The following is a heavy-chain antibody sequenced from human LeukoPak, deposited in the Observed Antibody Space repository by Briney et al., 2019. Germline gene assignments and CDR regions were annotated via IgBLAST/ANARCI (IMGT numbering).Heavy chain of an antibody. CDR1: GFTFSSYS. Sequence: QTGGSLRLSCAASGFTFSSYSMNWVRQAPGKGLEWVSYISSSSSTIYYADSVKGRFTISRDNSKNTLYLQMNSLRAEDTAVYYCAKILRAAVTQLYYFDYWGQGTLVTVSS. CDR2: ISSSSSTI. J-gene: IGHJ4*02. D-gene: IGHD6-13*01. CDR3: AKILRAAVTQLYYFDY. V-gene: IGHV3-48*01.